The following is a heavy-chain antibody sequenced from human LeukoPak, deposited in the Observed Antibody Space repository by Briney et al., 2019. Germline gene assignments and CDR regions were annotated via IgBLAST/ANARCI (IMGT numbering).Heavy chain of an antibody. D-gene: IGHD6-19*01. Sequence: SETLSLTCAVYGGSFSGYYWSWIRQPAGKGLEWIGRIYTSGSTNYNPSLKSRVTMSVDTSKNQFSLKLSSVTAADTAVYYCARTPRLVRYFDYWGQGTLVTVSS. CDR3: ARTPRLVRYFDY. CDR1: GGSFSGYY. J-gene: IGHJ4*02. V-gene: IGHV4-59*10. CDR2: IYTSGST.